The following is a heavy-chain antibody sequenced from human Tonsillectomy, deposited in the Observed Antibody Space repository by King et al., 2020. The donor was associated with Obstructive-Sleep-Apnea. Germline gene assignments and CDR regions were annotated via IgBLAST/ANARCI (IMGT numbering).Heavy chain of an antibody. Sequence: DVQLVESGGGLVKAGGSLRLSCAASGFIISRHSMTWVRQAPGKGLEWVSSISSSGTYIYYADSVKGRFTISRDNAKDSLYLQMSSLRAEDTAVYYCARDHNYDRTNIIDHWGQGTLVTVSS. CDR3: ARDHNYDRTNIIDH. CDR1: GFIISRHS. J-gene: IGHJ4*02. V-gene: IGHV3-21*01. D-gene: IGHD3-22*01. CDR2: ISSSGTYI.